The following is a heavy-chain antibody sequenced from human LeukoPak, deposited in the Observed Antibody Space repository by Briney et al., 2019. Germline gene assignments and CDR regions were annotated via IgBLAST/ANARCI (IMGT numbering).Heavy chain of an antibody. Sequence: AGGSLRLSCAASGFTFSSYAMHWVRQAPGKGLEWVAVISYDGSNKYYADSVKGRFTISRDNSKNTLYLQMNSLRAEDTAVYYCARGDTYYYDSSGYYYYWGQGTPVTVSS. J-gene: IGHJ4*02. V-gene: IGHV3-30-3*01. D-gene: IGHD3-22*01. CDR3: ARGDTYYYDSSGYYYY. CDR1: GFTFSSYA. CDR2: ISYDGSNK.